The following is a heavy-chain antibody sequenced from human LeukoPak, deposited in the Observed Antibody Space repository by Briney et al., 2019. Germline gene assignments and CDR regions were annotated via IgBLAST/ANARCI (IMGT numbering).Heavy chain of an antibody. CDR3: ARTTEAHSWRTRYYDYYMDV. J-gene: IGHJ6*03. V-gene: IGHV4-59*01. D-gene: IGHD6-13*01. CDR1: GGSISSYY. Sequence: PSETLSLTCTVSGGSISSYYWTWIRQPPGKGLEWIGYIYYSGSTNYNPSLKSRVTISVDTPKNQFSLKLSSVTAADTAVYYCARTTEAHSWRTRYYDYYMDVWGKGTTVTVSS. CDR2: IYYSGST.